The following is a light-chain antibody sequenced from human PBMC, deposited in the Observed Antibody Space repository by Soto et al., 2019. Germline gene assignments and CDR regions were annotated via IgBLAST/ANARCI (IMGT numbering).Light chain of an antibody. CDR3: HQYNSWPPWT. CDR2: DAS. Sequence: EIVLTQSPAILSVSPGERATLSCRASQSISRSLAWYQQKPGQAPRLLISDASTRATGIPARFSGSGSGTEFTLTISSLQSEDFALYYCHQYNSWPPWTFGQGTKV. J-gene: IGKJ2*02. CDR1: QSISRS. V-gene: IGKV3-15*01.